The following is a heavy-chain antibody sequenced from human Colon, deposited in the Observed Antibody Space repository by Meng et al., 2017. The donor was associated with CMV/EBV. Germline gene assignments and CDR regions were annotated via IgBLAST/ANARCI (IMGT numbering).Heavy chain of an antibody. V-gene: IGHV3-11*01. CDR3: AREKSSLYYHGMDV. CDR1: GFNLSDHY. D-gene: IGHD3-10*01. J-gene: IGHJ6*02. Sequence: GESLKISCEGSGFNLSDHYMDWIRQAPGKGLEWIAYSSNSGKYTSYADSVKGRFTLSRDNAKSSLYLQMNSLRAEDTAVYFCAREKSSLYYHGMDVWGQGTTVTVSS. CDR2: SSNSGKYT.